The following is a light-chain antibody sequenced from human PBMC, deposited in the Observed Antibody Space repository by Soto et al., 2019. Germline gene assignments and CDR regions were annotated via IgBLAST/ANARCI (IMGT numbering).Light chain of an antibody. CDR3: QQYNSYSIT. CDR1: QSISSW. Sequence: DIQMTQSPSTLSASVGDRVTITCRASQSISSWLAWYQQKPCKAPKLLIYKASSFESVAPSRFSGSGSGTEFTLTISSLQPDDFATYYCQQYNSYSITFGQGTRLEIK. J-gene: IGKJ5*01. CDR2: KAS. V-gene: IGKV1-5*03.